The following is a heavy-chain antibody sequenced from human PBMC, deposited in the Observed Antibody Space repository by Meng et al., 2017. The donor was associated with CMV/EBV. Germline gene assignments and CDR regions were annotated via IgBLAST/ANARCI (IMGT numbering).Heavy chain of an antibody. V-gene: IGHV3-30-3*01. J-gene: IGHJ4*02. CDR1: GFTFSRYA. Sequence: SCAASGFTFSRYAMHWVRQAPGKGLEWVAVISYDGSNKYYADSVKGRFTISRDNSKNTLYLQMNSLRAEDTALYYCVRGWQQLAFDYWGQGTLVTVSS. CDR3: VRGWQQLAFDY. D-gene: IGHD6-13*01. CDR2: ISYDGSNK.